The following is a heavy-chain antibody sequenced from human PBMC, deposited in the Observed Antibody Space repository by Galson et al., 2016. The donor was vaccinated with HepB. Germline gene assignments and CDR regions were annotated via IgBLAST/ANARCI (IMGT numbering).Heavy chain of an antibody. CDR1: GGPISSASYF. V-gene: IGHV4-39*01. D-gene: IGHD5-18*01. J-gene: IGHJ4*02. CDR2: IHSSGTT. CDR3: ATRHSTDYSDY. Sequence: SETLSLTCTVSGGPISSASYFWGWIRQPPGKGLEWIGTIHSSGTTYYNSSLKSRVTASIDTSKNQFSLHLSSVTAADTAVYFCATRHSTDYSDYWGQGTRVTVSS.